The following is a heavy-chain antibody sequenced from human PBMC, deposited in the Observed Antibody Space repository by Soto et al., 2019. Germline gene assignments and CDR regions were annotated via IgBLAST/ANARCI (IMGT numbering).Heavy chain of an antibody. J-gene: IGHJ6*02. Sequence: PSETLSLTCSVSGGSISSSNWWRCVRQPPGKGLEWIGEIYHSGSTNYNPSLKSRVTISVDKSKNQFSLKLSSVTAADTAVYYCARDRAIFGVAVYYYGMDVWGQGTTVTVSS. V-gene: IGHV4-4*02. CDR3: ARDRAIFGVAVYYYGMDV. CDR2: IYHSGST. D-gene: IGHD3-3*01. CDR1: GGSISSSNW.